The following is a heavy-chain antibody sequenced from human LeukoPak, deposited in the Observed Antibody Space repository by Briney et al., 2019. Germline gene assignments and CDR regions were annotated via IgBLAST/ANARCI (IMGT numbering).Heavy chain of an antibody. CDR2: ISSSGSTI. CDR3: ATLWFGELLFFDY. Sequence: GGSLRLSCAASGFTFSDYYMSWIHQAPGKGLEWVSYISSSGSTIYYADSVKGRFTISRDNAKNSLYLQMNSLRAEDTAVYYCATLWFGELLFFDYWGQGTLVTVSS. D-gene: IGHD3-10*01. CDR1: GFTFSDYY. J-gene: IGHJ4*02. V-gene: IGHV3-11*01.